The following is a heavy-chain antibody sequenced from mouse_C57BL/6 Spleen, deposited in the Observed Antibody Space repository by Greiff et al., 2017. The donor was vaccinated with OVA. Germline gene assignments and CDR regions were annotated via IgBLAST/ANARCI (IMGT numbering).Heavy chain of an antibody. Sequence: EVNVVESGEGLVKPGGSLKLSCAASGFTFSSSAMSWVRQTPEKRLEWVAYISSGGDYIYYADTVKGRFTISRDNARNTLYMQMSSLESEDTAMYYCKTYEGPWAMDYWGQGTSVTVSS. J-gene: IGHJ4*01. V-gene: IGHV5-9-1*02. CDR1: GFTFSSSA. CDR3: KTYEGPWAMDY. CDR2: ISSGGDYI. D-gene: IGHD2-3*01.